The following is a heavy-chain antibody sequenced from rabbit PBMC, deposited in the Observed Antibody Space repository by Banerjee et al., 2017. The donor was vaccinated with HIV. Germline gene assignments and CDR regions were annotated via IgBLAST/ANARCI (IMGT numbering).Heavy chain of an antibody. Sequence: QSLEESGGDLVKPGASLTLTCTASGFSFSSSYYMCWVRQAPGKGLEWIACIYAGSSGSTYYASWAKGRFTISKTSSTTVTLQMTSLTAADTATYFCARENSGYPGYGYYYGMDLRGQGTLVTVS. CDR3: ARENSGYPGYGYYYGMDL. J-gene: IGHJ6*01. CDR2: IYAGSSGST. D-gene: IGHD7-1*01. V-gene: IGHV1S40*01. CDR1: GFSFSSSYY.